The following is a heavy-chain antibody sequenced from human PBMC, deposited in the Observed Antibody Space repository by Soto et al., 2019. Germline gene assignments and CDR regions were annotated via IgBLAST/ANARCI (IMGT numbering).Heavy chain of an antibody. CDR2: IDWNDEK. CDR3: AHRHPQQLMFDF. CDR1: GLSVSTGGVG. J-gene: IGHJ4*02. Sequence: QITLKESAPTLVKPTQTLTLTCTFSGLSVSTGGVGVAWIRQPPGKALEWLALIDWNDEKRYSSSLNRRLTITKDTSKNPVVLKSTNMDPADTATYFCAHRHPQQLMFDFWGQGTLVTVSS. D-gene: IGHD6-13*01. V-gene: IGHV2-5*01.